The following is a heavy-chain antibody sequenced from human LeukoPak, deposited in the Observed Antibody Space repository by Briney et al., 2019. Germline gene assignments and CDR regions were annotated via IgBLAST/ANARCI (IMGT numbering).Heavy chain of an antibody. V-gene: IGHV3-64D*06. CDR2: ISSRGGST. CDR3: VKERCGSCNFVY. D-gene: IGHD1-26*01. J-gene: IGHJ4*02. CDR1: GLTFSSYG. Sequence: PGGSLRLSCSASGLTFSSYGMQWVRHAPGERLEHVSAISSRGGSTYYADSVQGRFTISRDNSKNTLYLQMSSLNGQDTAVYYCVKERCGSCNFVYWGQGTLVTVSS.